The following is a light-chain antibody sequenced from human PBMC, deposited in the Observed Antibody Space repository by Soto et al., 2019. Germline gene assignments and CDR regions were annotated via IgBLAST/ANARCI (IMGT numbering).Light chain of an antibody. V-gene: IGKV3-15*01. CDR1: QSVSTN. CDR2: GAS. Sequence: EIVLTQSPATLSLSPGERGSLSCRASQSVSTNLAWYQQKPGQGPRLLIYGASTRATGIPARFSGTGSGTDFTLTISSLQSEDFAVYYCQQYNNWPQTFGQGTKVDIK. J-gene: IGKJ1*01. CDR3: QQYNNWPQT.